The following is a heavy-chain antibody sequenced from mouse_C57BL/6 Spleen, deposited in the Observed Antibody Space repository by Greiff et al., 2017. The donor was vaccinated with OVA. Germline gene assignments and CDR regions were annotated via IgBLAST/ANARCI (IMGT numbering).Heavy chain of an antibody. CDR1: GYTFTSYW. D-gene: IGHD1-1*01. J-gene: IGHJ1*03. CDR2: IDPSDSYT. CDR3: VVSSYEYFDV. Sequence: VQLQQPGAELVMPGASVKLSCKASGYTFTSYWMHWVKQRPGQGLEWIGEIDPSDSYTNYNQKFKGKSTLTVDKSSSTAYMQLSSLTSEDSAVYYWVVSSYEYFDVWGTGTTVTVSS. V-gene: IGHV1-69*01.